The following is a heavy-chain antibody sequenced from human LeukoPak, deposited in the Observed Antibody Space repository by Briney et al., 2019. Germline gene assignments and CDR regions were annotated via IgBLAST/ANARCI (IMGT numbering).Heavy chain of an antibody. CDR1: GFTFDDYA. D-gene: IGHD3-16*01. V-gene: IGHV3-43D*04. J-gene: IGHJ5*02. CDR3: AKDALPLEYDWFDP. CDR2: ISWDGGST. Sequence: GGSLRLSCAASGFTFDDYAMHWLRQAPGKGLEWVSLISWDGGSTYYADSVKGRFTISRDNSKNSLYLQMNSLRAEDTALYYCAKDALPLEYDWFDPWGQGTLVTVSS.